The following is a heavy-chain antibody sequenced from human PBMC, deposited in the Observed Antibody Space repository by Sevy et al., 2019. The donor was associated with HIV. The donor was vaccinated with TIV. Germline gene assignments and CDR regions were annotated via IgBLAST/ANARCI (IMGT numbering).Heavy chain of an antibody. D-gene: IGHD3-22*01. Sequence: GGSLRLSCAASGFTFSSYSMNWVRQAPGKGLEWVSYISSSSSTIYNADSVKGRFTISRDDSKNSLFLQLNSLRAEDTAIYYCARKYDSSGYFDYWGQGTLVTVSS. J-gene: IGHJ4*02. CDR2: ISSSSSTI. CDR1: GFTFSSYS. CDR3: ARKYDSSGYFDY. V-gene: IGHV3-48*01.